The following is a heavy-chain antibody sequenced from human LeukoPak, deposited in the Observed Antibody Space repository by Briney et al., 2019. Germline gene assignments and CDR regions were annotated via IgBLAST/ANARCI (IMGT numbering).Heavy chain of an antibody. D-gene: IGHD3-10*01. Sequence: GGSLRLSCAVSGFTVSTYYMSWVRQVPGKGLEWVSVIYSGGSTYYADSVKGRFTISRDNSKNTLYLQMNSLRAEDTAVYYCAKDPRVRGVISSFDYWGQGTLVTVSS. V-gene: IGHV3-66*01. CDR2: IYSGGST. J-gene: IGHJ4*02. CDR1: GFTVSTYY. CDR3: AKDPRVRGVISSFDY.